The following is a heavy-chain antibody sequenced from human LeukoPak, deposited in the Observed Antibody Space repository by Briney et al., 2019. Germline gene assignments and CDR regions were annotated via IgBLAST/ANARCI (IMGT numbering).Heavy chain of an antibody. CDR3: AREGYDILTVIRGYMDV. D-gene: IGHD3-9*01. CDR1: GFTLNNYA. J-gene: IGHJ6*03. V-gene: IGHV3-23*01. CDR2: TSSSDAGT. Sequence: PGGSLRLSCAASGFTLNNYAMSWVRQAPGRGLEWVSATSSSDAGTYHADSVRGRFTISRDNSKNTLYLQMNSLRAEDAAVYYCAREGYDILTVIRGYMDVWGEGTTVTVSS.